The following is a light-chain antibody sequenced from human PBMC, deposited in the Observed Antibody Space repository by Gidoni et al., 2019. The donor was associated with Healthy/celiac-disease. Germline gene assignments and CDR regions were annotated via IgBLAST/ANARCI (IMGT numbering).Light chain of an antibody. Sequence: DIATTQSADSLVVSLGERATINCKSSESVLYSSNTKNYLAWYQQKPGQPPKLLICCASTRESGVPDRFSGGGSGTDFTLTISSLQAEDVAVYYCQQYYSTPSFGPGTKVDIK. CDR1: ESVLYSSNTKNY. CDR2: CAS. CDR3: QQYYSTPS. J-gene: IGKJ3*01. V-gene: IGKV4-1*01.